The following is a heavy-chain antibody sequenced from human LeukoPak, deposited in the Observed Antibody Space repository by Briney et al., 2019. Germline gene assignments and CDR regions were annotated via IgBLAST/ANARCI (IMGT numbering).Heavy chain of an antibody. J-gene: IGHJ6*02. V-gene: IGHV3-7*01. Sequence: GGSLRLSCAASGFTFSSYWMSWVRQAPGKGLEWVANIKQDGSEKYYVDSVKGRFTISRDNAKNSLYLQMNSLRAEDTAVYYCAREGLLWFGDRTDVWGQGTTVTVS. CDR3: AREGLLWFGDRTDV. CDR2: IKQDGSEK. D-gene: IGHD3-10*01. CDR1: GFTFSSYW.